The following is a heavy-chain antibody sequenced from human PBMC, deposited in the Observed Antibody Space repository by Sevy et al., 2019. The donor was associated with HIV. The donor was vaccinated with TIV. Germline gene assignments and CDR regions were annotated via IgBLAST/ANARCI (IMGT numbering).Heavy chain of an antibody. CDR1: GYSISSGYY. CDR2: IYHSGST. CDR3: ARADPIVVVPAAKGGWFDP. J-gene: IGHJ5*02. Sequence: SETLSLTCAVSGYSISSGYYWGWIRQPPGEGLEWIGSIYHSGSTYYNPSLKSRVTISVDTSKNQFSLKLSSVTAADTAVYYCARADPIVVVPAAKGGWFDPWGQGTLVTVSS. D-gene: IGHD2-2*01. V-gene: IGHV4-38-2*01.